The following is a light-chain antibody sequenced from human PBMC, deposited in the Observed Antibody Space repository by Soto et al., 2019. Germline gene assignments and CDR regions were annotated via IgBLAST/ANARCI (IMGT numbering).Light chain of an antibody. V-gene: IGKV3-15*01. CDR1: QSVNTF. CDR3: QQYINWPSWT. Sequence: EKVLTQCPATLSLSPGERATLSCRASQSVNTFLAWYQHKPGQAPRLLIYGASTRATGIPARFSGSGSGTEFTLTISSLQSEDFAVYYCQQYINWPSWTFGQGTKVEVK. J-gene: IGKJ1*01. CDR2: GAS.